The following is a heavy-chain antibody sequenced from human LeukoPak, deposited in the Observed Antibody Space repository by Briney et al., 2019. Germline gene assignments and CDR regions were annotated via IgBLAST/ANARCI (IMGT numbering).Heavy chain of an antibody. D-gene: IGHD1-26*01. J-gene: IGHJ2*01. Sequence: ASVKVSCKASGYTFTSYGISWVRQAPGQGLEWMGWISAYNGNTNYAQKLQGRVTMTTDTSTSTAYMELRSLRSDDTAVYYCARDPGGAYYWYFDLWGRGTLVTVSS. CDR2: ISAYNGNT. CDR3: ARDPGGAYYWYFDL. V-gene: IGHV1-18*01. CDR1: GYTFTSYG.